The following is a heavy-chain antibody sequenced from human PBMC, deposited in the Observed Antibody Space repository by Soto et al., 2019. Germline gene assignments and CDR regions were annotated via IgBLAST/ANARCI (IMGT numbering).Heavy chain of an antibody. CDR3: ARAPGGCSSTSCYGRYYYKDV. CDR2: MNPNSGNT. V-gene: IGHV1-8*01. D-gene: IGHD2-2*01. CDR1: GYTSTSYD. J-gene: IGHJ6*03. Sequence: GASVKVSCKASGYTSTSYDINWVRQATGQGLEWMGWMNPNSGNTGYAQKFQGRVTMTRNTSISTAYMELSSLRSEDTAVYYCARAPGGCSSTSCYGRYYYKDVWGKGTTVTVSS.